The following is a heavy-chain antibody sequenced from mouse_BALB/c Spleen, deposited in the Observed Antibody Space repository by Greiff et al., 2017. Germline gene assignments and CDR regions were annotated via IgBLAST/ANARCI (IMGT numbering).Heavy chain of an antibody. J-gene: IGHJ4*01. D-gene: IGHD1-1*01. Sequence: QVQLQQPGAELVKPGASVKLSCKASGYTFTSYWMHWVKQRPGQGLEWIGEINPSNGRTNYNEQFKSKATLTVDKSSSTAYMQLSSLTSEDSAVYYCARPYGSSPYYYAMDYWGQGTSVTVSS. CDR1: GYTFTSYW. CDR2: INPSNGRT. V-gene: IGHV1S81*02. CDR3: ARPYGSSPYYYAMDY.